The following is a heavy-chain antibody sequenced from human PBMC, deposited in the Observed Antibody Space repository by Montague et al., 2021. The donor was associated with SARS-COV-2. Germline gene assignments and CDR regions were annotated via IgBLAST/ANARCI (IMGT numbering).Heavy chain of an antibody. Sequence: CAISGDSVYLKSVAWNWIRQSPSRGLEWLGRTYYRSKWDSDYAESVKRRLVITPDTSKNQVSLQLNSVIPEDTAVYFCASSGITLTGLDAFDIWGQGTMVTVSS. CDR2: TYYRSKWDS. J-gene: IGHJ3*02. CDR1: GDSVYLKSVA. V-gene: IGHV6-1*01. D-gene: IGHD3-9*01. CDR3: ASSGITLTGLDAFDI.